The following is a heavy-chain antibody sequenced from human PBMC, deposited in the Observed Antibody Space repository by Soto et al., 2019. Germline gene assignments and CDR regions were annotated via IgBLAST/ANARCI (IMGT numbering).Heavy chain of an antibody. D-gene: IGHD2-2*01. J-gene: IGHJ6*02. CDR3: GRDGAAIPTYYYGMDV. CDR2: ISAYNGNT. V-gene: IGHV1-18*01. Sequence: QVQLVQSGAEVKKPGASVKVSCKASGYTFTSYGISWVRQAPGQGLEWMGWISAYNGNTNYAQKLQGRVTMTTDTSQNNGYMELRRLRSDGTAVYYCGRDGAAIPTYYYGMDVWGQGTTVTVSS. CDR1: GYTFTSYG.